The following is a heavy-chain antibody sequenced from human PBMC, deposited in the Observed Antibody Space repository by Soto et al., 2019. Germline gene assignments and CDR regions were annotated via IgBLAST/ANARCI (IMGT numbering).Heavy chain of an antibody. J-gene: IGHJ4*02. CDR3: AKAYFVWSSEQPYYFDY. Sequence: EVQLLDSGGGLVQPGGSLRLSCAASGFTFSNSAMTWVRQGPGKGLEWVSGISGSGGRSYYADSVKGRFTISRDNSKSTLYLQMNSLRAEDTAVYYCAKAYFVWSSEQPYYFDYWGQGTLVTVSS. V-gene: IGHV3-23*01. CDR1: GFTFSNSA. CDR2: ISGSGGRS. D-gene: IGHD3-16*01.